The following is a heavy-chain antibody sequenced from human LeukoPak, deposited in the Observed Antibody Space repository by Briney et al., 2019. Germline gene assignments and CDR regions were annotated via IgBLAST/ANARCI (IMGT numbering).Heavy chain of an antibody. D-gene: IGHD3-10*01. CDR2: IYTSGSS. CDR3: ASTYYYGSGGPDP. V-gene: IGHV4-4*07. J-gene: IGHJ5*02. Sequence: SETLSLTCTVSGGSINSYYWSWIRQPAGKGLEWIGRIYTSGSSNYNPSLKSRVTLSVDTSKNQFSLKLSSVTAADTAVYYCASTYYYGSGGPDPWGQGTLVTVSS. CDR1: GGSINSYY.